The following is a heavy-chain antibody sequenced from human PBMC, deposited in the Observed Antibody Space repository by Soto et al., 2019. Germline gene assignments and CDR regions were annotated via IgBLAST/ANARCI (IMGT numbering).Heavy chain of an antibody. CDR3: ARGPMGGTLCVRLFGMVF. D-gene: IGHD3-16*01. CDR2: INYSGST. J-gene: IGHJ6*02. CDR1: GGSVSSGSYY. Sequence: PSETLSLTCTVSGGSVSSGSYYWGWIRQSPGKGLEWIGYINYSGSTDYNPSLKSRVTISVDTSRTQFSLRLSSVTAADTALYYCARGPMGGTLCVRLFGMVFWGQGXPVTVSS. V-gene: IGHV4-61*01.